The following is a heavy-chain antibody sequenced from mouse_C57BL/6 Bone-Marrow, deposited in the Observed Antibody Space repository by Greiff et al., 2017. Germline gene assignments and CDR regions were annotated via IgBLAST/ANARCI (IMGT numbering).Heavy chain of an antibody. D-gene: IGHD1-1*01. CDR2: IDPETGGT. Sequence: QVQLQQSGAELVRPGASVTLSCKASGFTFTDYEMHWVKQTPVHGLEWIGAIDPETGGTAYNQKFKGKAILTADKSSSTAYMELRSLPSEDSAVYCCTRNYGGGYWGQGTTLTVSA. J-gene: IGHJ2*01. V-gene: IGHV1-15*01. CDR3: TRNYGGGY. CDR1: GFTFTDYE.